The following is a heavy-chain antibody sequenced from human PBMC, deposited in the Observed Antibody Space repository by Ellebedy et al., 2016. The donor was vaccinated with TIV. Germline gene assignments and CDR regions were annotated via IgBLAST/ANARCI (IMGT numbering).Heavy chain of an antibody. J-gene: IGHJ6*02. CDR2: IKQDGGER. Sequence: GESLKISCAASGFAFSTYWMTWVRQAPGKGLEWVANIKQDGGERYYVDSVKGRFTISRDNAKNSLYLQMNSLRAEDTAVYYCARGSGGYDNYGMDVWGQGTTVTVSS. D-gene: IGHD3-10*01. CDR1: GFAFSTYW. CDR3: ARGSGGYDNYGMDV. V-gene: IGHV3-7*01.